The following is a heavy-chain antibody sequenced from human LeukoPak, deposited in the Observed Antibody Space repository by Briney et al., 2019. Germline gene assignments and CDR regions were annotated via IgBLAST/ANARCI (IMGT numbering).Heavy chain of an antibody. D-gene: IGHD3-10*01. CDR1: GYSISNGYY. J-gene: IGHJ4*02. V-gene: IGHV4-38-2*02. CDR2: ISHSWTT. CDR3: ARDSILSVYYFGSGSYNDGDY. Sequence: SETLSLTCTVSGYSISNGYYWGWIRPPPGKGLEWIGMISHSWTTFYNPSVKTRVTISVDTSKNQLSLKLSFVSAADTAVYYCARDSILSVYYFGSGSYNDGDYWGLGNLVTISS.